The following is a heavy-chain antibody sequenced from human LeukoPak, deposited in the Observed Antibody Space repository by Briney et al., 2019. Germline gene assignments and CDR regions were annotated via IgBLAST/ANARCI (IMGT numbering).Heavy chain of an antibody. CDR2: INPSGGST. D-gene: IGHD4-17*01. J-gene: IGHJ5*02. CDR1: GYTFTSYY. CDR3: ARDLTTVLFNWFDP. Sequence: ASVKVSCKASGYTFTSYYMHWVRQAPGQGLEWMGIINPSGGSTSYAQKFQGRVTITADESTSTAYMELSSLRSEDTAVYYCARDLTTVLFNWFDPWGQGTLVTVSS. V-gene: IGHV1-46*01.